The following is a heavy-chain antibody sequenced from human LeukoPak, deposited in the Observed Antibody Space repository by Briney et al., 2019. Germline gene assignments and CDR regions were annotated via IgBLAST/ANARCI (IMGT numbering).Heavy chain of an antibody. CDR2: IYPGDSDT. D-gene: IGHD3-10*01. CDR1: GSPFPDYW. CDR3: ARADQLKWFGDPRRPYYYGLDV. Sequence: ASLQISCQCSGSPFPDYWIGWLRQLPGKGLEWMGIIYPGDSDTRYSPSLQGQVTISADKSFRTAYLQWSSLKPSHTAMYYCARADQLKWFGDPRRPYYYGLDVWGQGTTVTVSS. J-gene: IGHJ6*02. V-gene: IGHV5-51*01.